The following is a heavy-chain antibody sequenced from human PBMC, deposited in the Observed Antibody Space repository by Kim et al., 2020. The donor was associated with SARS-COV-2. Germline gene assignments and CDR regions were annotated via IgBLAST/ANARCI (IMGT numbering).Heavy chain of an antibody. CDR1: GDSTTSSDYY. V-gene: IGHV4-39*07. CDR2: VYYTGNT. Sequence: SETLSLTCTVSGDSTTSSDYYWAWVRQSPGKGLEWIGSVYYTGNTYYKSSLKTRALISLDTSKNQFSLRLTSMTAADTSVYFCARYHGDSGFHYNGIDY. J-gene: IGHJ4*01. D-gene: IGHD3-10*01. CDR3: ARYHGDSGFHYNGIDY.